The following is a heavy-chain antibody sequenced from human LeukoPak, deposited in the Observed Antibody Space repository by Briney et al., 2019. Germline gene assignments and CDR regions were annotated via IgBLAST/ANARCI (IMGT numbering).Heavy chain of an antibody. CDR2: INHSGST. Sequence: SETLSLTCAVYSGSFSGYYWNWIRQPPGKGLEWIGEINHSGSTNYNPSLKSRVTISVDTSKNQFSLKLSSVTAADTAVYYCARRRGFLPHYYMDVWGKGTTVTVSS. J-gene: IGHJ6*03. V-gene: IGHV4-34*01. CDR1: SGSFSGYY. D-gene: IGHD2/OR15-2a*01. CDR3: ARRRGFLPHYYMDV.